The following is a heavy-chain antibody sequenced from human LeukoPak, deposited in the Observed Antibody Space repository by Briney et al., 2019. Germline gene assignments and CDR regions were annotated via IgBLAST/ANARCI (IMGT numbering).Heavy chain of an antibody. Sequence: GGSLRLSCAASGFTFSSYGMHWVRQAPGKGLEWVAVISYDGSNKYYADSVKGRFTISRDNSKNTLYLQMNSLRAEDTAVYYCARDRPLQGLDYWGQGTLVTVSS. CDR1: GFTFSSYG. J-gene: IGHJ4*02. CDR3: ARDRPLQGLDY. CDR2: ISYDGSNK. V-gene: IGHV3-30*19. D-gene: IGHD5-24*01.